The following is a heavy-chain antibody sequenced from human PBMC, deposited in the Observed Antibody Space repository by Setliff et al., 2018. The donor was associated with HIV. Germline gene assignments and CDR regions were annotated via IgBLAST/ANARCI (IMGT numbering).Heavy chain of an antibody. J-gene: IGHJ5*02. CDR3: ARPHRGRGGGAWFDP. CDR2: MIYGGDT. CDR1: GGSITSGNYY. V-gene: IGHV4-39*01. D-gene: IGHD3-10*01. Sequence: KPSETMSLTCRVYGGSITSGNYYWGWIRQAPGKGLEWIASMIYGGDTWYNPSLKSRVTIYVDTANNEISLRLSSVTAEDTALYRCARPHRGRGGGAWFDPWGQGIQVTVSS.